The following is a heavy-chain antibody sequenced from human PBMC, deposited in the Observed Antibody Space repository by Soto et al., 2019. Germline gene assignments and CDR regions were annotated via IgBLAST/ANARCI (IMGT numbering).Heavy chain of an antibody. CDR3: ARAFSLGTVTTQERGVERYYYYYYYMDG. CDR1: GYTFTSYD. D-gene: IGHD4-17*01. Sequence: ASVKVSCKGSGYTFTSYDINWVRQATGQGLEWMGWMNPNSGNTGYAQKFQGRVTMTRNTSISTAYMELSSLRSEDTAVYYCARAFSLGTVTTQERGVERYYYYYYYMDGWGKGTTVTV. CDR2: MNPNSGNT. J-gene: IGHJ6*03. V-gene: IGHV1-8*01.